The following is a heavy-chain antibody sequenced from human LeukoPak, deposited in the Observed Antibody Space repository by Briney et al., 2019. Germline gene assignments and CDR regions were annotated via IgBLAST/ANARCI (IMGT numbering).Heavy chain of an antibody. J-gene: IGHJ4*02. CDR1: GYTFTSYY. CDR2: INPNSGGT. D-gene: IGHD3-22*01. V-gene: IGHV1-2*02. Sequence: ALVKVSCKASGYTFTSYYMHWVRQAPGQGLEWMGWINPNSGGTNYAQKFQGRVTMTRDTSISTAYMELSRLRSDDTAVYYCARLYDSSGYRNWGQGTLVTVSS. CDR3: ARLYDSSGYRN.